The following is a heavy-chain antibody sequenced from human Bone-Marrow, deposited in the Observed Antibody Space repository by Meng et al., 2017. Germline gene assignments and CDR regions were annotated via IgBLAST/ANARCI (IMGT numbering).Heavy chain of an antibody. D-gene: IGHD5-12*01. CDR2: IYHSGGT. CDR1: GASIRSDGYY. V-gene: IGHV4-31*03. CDR3: ARDRGGYATFDN. Sequence: QVQPQESGPGLVEPSQTLSLTCTVSGASIRSDGYYWHWIRQHPGKGLEWIAYIYHSGGTYSNPSLRSRTTLSVDTSNNQFSLKLSSVTAADTAVYYCARDRGGYATFDNWGQGTLVTVSS. J-gene: IGHJ4*02.